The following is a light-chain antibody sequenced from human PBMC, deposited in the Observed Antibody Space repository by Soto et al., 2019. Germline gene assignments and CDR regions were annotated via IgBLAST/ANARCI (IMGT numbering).Light chain of an antibody. CDR3: QQSYSVSPFT. Sequence: DIPMTQSPSSLSASVGDRVTITCRANQNIETSLNWYQLKPGKAPKVLIYGASTLYSGVPSRFSGSGTGTEFTLTIRNLQREDIATYYCQQSYSVSPFTFGQGARLEIK. CDR1: QNIETS. J-gene: IGKJ5*01. V-gene: IGKV1-39*01. CDR2: GAS.